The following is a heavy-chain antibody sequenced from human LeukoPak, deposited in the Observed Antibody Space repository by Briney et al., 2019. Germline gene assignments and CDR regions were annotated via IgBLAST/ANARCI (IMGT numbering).Heavy chain of an antibody. V-gene: IGHV3-72*01. CDR1: GFTFSNYA. Sequence: GGSLRLSCGASGFTFSNYAMHWVRQAPGKGLEWVGRSRNKADSYTTEYAASVKGRFTISRDDSKKSLYLQMNYLKTEDTAVYYCARGGLYGGSSAFDFWGQGTLVTVSS. J-gene: IGHJ4*02. D-gene: IGHD4-23*01. CDR2: SRNKADSYTT. CDR3: ARGGLYGGSSAFDF.